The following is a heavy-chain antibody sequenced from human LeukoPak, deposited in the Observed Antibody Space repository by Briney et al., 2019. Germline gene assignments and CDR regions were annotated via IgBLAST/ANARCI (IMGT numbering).Heavy chain of an antibody. D-gene: IGHD3-16*01. CDR1: GYSISSGHF. Sequence: SETLSLTCTVSGYSISSGHFWSWIRQPPGKGLEWIGSIYGSGTTYYDPPLRSRVSISADTSKNHFSLELSSVTAADTAVYYCTSVGGGSPYWGQGTLVTVPS. CDR2: IYGSGTT. V-gene: IGHV4-38-2*02. J-gene: IGHJ4*02. CDR3: TSVGGGSPY.